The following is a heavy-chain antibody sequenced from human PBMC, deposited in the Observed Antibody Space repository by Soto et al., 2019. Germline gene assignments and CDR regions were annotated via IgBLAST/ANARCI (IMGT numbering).Heavy chain of an antibody. CDR1: GLTVSSSY. CDR2: IYSAGST. J-gene: IGHJ3*02. D-gene: IGHD6-6*01. Sequence: GGSLRLSCAASGLTVSSSYMSWVRQAPGKGLQWVSVIYSAGSTYYANSVKGRFTISRDISTNMVYLQMSSLTDEDTAVYYCARRAFGSSRSFDTWGQGTMVTVSS. V-gene: IGHV3-53*01. CDR3: ARRAFGSSRSFDT.